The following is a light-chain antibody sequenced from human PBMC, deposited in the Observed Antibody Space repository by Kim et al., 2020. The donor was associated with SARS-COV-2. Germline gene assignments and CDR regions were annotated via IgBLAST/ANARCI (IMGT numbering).Light chain of an antibody. CDR2: DVS. CDR3: SSYTSSSTFVV. Sequence: QSALTQPASVSGSPGQSITISCTGTSSDVGGYNHVSWYQQHPGKAPKLMIYDVSKRPSGVSNRFSGSKSGNTASLTISGLQAEDEADYYCSSYTSSSTFVVFGGGTQLTVL. CDR1: SSDVGGYNH. J-gene: IGLJ2*01. V-gene: IGLV2-14*01.